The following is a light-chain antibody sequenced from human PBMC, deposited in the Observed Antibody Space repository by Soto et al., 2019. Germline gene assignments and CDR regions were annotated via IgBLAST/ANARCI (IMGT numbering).Light chain of an antibody. CDR2: DAS. CDR3: QQRSNWL. J-gene: IGKJ4*01. CDR1: ESVSRY. V-gene: IGKV3-11*01. Sequence: EIVLKQSPATLSLSPGERATLSCRASESVSRYLAWYQQKPGQAPRLLMYDASNRATGIPARFSGSGSGTDFTLHISSLEPEDFAVYYCQQRSNWLFGGGTKVEIK.